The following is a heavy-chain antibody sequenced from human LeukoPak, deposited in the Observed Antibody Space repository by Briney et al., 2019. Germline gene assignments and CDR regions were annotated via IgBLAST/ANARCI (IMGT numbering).Heavy chain of an antibody. J-gene: IGHJ5*02. V-gene: IGHV1-2*02. CDR1: GYTFTGYY. Sequence: ASVKVSCKASGYTFTGYYRHWVRQAPGQGLEWMGWINPNSGGTNYAQKFQGRVTMTSDTSISIAYMELSRLRYDDTAVYYCARGIAAHNWFDPWGQGTLVTVSS. CDR3: ARGIAAHNWFDP. D-gene: IGHD6-6*01. CDR2: INPNSGGT.